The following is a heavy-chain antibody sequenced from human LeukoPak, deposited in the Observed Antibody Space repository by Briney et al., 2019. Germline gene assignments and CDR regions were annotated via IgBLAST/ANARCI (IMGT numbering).Heavy chain of an antibody. CDR3: ARRPPNYYDSSGYDY. CDR2: IYTSGST. Sequence: SETLSLTCTVSGGSISSGSYYWSWIRQPAGKGLEWIGRIYTSGSTNYNPSPKSRVTISVDTSKNQFSLKLSSVTAADTAVYYCARRPPNYYDSSGYDYWGQGTLVTVSS. V-gene: IGHV4-61*02. CDR1: GGSISSGSYY. D-gene: IGHD3-22*01. J-gene: IGHJ4*02.